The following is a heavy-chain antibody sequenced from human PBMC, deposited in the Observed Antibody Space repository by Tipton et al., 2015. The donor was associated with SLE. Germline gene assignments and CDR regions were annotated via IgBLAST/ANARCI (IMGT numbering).Heavy chain of an antibody. D-gene: IGHD1-26*01. Sequence: TLSLTCTVSGGSISSSGYYWGWIRQPPGKGLEWIGSIYYSGSTYYNPSLKSRVTISVDTSKNQFSLKLSSVTAADTAVYYCARGATTKTWFDPWGQGTLVTVSS. J-gene: IGHJ5*02. CDR2: IYYSGST. V-gene: IGHV4-39*07. CDR3: ARGATTKTWFDP. CDR1: GGSISSSGYY.